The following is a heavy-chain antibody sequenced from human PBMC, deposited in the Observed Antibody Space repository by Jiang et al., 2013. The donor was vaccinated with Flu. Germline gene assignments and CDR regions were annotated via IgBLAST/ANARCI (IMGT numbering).Heavy chain of an antibody. Sequence: GPGLVKPSETLSLTCSVSGGSISSYYWSWIRHPPGKGLEWIGYIYHSGSTNHNPSLKSRVTISVDTSKNQFSLNLGSVTAADTAVYFCARHSLSGYYYFDYWGQGILVTVSS. CDR3: ARHSLSGYYYFDY. CDR2: IYHSGST. V-gene: IGHV4-59*08. D-gene: IGHD3-3*01. J-gene: IGHJ4*02. CDR1: GGSISSYY.